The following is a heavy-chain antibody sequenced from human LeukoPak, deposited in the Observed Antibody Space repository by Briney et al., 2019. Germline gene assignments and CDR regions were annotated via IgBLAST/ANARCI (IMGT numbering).Heavy chain of an antibody. CDR2: MYGCGNT. J-gene: IGHJ4*02. CDR3: ARDRPGDGYFDY. D-gene: IGHD3-10*01. CDR1: GFTVSNND. V-gene: IGHV3-66*01. Sequence: GGSLTLSCAAFGFTVSNNDMTWVRQTPGKGLEWVSIMYGCGNTYYAESVKGSFSISRENSKNTVYLEMNSLRAEDTAVFYCARDRPGDGYFDYGGQGTLVTVSS.